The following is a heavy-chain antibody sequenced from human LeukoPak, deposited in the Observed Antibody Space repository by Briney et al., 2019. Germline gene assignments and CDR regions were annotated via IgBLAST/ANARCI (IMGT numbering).Heavy chain of an antibody. CDR2: FDPEDGET. D-gene: IGHD2-15*01. CDR3: ATAYCSGGSCPPLLDY. CDR1: GYTLTELS. V-gene: IGHV1-24*01. Sequence: ASVKVSCKVSGYTLTELSMHWVRQAPGKGLEWRGGFDPEDGETIYAQKFQGRVTMTEDTSTDTAYMELSSLRSEDTAVYYCATAYCSGGSCPPLLDYWGQGTLVTVSS. J-gene: IGHJ4*02.